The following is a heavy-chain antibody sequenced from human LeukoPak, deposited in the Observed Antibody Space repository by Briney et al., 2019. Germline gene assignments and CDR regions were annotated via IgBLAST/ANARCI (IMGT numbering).Heavy chain of an antibody. V-gene: IGHV4-59*01. D-gene: IGHD4-23*01. CDR1: GFTFSSYW. CDR3: ARDHGGKFDY. CDR2: IYYSGST. Sequence: GSLRLSCAASGFTFSSYWMSWVRQAPGKGLEWIGYIYYSGSTNYNPSLKSRVTISVDTSKNQFSLKLSSVTAADTAVYYCARDHGGKFDYWGQGTLVTVSS. J-gene: IGHJ4*02.